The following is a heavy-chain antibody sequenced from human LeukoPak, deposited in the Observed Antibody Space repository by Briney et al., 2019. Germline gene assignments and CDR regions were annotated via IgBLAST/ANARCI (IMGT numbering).Heavy chain of an antibody. CDR3: AKDLELDY. J-gene: IGHJ4*02. CDR2: INDSGSTT. CDR1: GFTFSSYA. V-gene: IGHV3-23*01. Sequence: GGSLRLSCAASGFTFSSYAMSWVRQAPGKGLEWVSIINDSGSTTDYADSVKGRFTISRDNSKNTLYLQMNSLRVEDTAMYYCAKDLELDYWGQGTQVTVSS.